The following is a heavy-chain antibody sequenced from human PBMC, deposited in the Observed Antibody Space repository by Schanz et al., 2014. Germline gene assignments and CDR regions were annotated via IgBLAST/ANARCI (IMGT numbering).Heavy chain of an antibody. Sequence: DVQLVESGGGLVQPGGSLRLACAASGFTFSSYWMHWVRQAPGKGLVWISRINSDGSSASYADSVKGRFTISRDNAKNTLYLQMNSVRAEDSAVYYCAREVGGSFGQHYWGQGALVTVSS. J-gene: IGHJ4*02. CDR1: GFTFSSYW. CDR2: INSDGSSA. CDR3: AREVGGSFGQHY. V-gene: IGHV3-74*01. D-gene: IGHD1-26*01.